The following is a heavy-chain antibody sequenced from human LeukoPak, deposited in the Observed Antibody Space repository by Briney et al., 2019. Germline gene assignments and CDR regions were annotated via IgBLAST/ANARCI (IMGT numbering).Heavy chain of an antibody. Sequence: SETLSLTCTVSGGSISSYYWSWIRQPPWKGLEWIGYIYYSGSTSYNPSLKSRVTISVDTSKNQFSLKLSSVTAADTAVYYCARGDDYYDSSGYLSYFDYWGQGTLVTVSS. V-gene: IGHV4-59*01. CDR1: GGSISSYY. D-gene: IGHD3-22*01. CDR3: ARGDDYYDSSGYLSYFDY. CDR2: IYYSGST. J-gene: IGHJ4*02.